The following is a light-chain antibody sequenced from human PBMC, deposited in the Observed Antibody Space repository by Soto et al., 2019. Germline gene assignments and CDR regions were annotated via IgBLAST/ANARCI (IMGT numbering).Light chain of an antibody. CDR2: AAS. Sequence: DIQMTQSPSSVSASIGDRVTITGWASKIIGSWLAWYQQKPGRAPTLMIYAASSLQSEVPSRFSGSGAGTDFTLKITSLQAEDSATYYCPQDKSSPFTLVPGTKVDNK. V-gene: IGKV1-12*02. CDR3: PQDKSSPFT. J-gene: IGKJ3*01. CDR1: KIIGSW.